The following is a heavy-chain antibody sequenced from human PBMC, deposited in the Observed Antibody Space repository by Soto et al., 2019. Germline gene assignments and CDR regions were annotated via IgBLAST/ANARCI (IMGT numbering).Heavy chain of an antibody. CDR3: ARYCSSTSCDHYFDY. CDR2: ISPYNGDT. V-gene: IGHV1-18*01. J-gene: IGHJ4*02. D-gene: IGHD2-2*01. CDR1: GYSFTNYD. Sequence: ASVKVSCKASGYSFTNYDISWVLQAPGQGLEWMGWISPYNGDTNYAQKLQGRVTMTTDTSTSTAYMEPRSLRSDDTAVYYCARYCSSTSCDHYFDYWGQGTLVTVSS.